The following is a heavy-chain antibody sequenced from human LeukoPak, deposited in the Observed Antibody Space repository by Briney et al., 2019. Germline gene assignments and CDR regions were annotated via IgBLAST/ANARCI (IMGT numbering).Heavy chain of an antibody. CDR1: GFTFSSYG. J-gene: IGHJ4*02. V-gene: IGHV3-23*01. CDR2: ISGSGGST. CDR3: AGGYYDFWSGYYDY. Sequence: GGTLRLSCAASGFTFSSYGMSWVRQAPGKGLEWVSAISGSGGSTYYADSVKGRFTISRDNSKNTLYLQMSSLRAEDTAVYYCAGGYYDFWSGYYDYWGQGTLVTVSS. D-gene: IGHD3-3*01.